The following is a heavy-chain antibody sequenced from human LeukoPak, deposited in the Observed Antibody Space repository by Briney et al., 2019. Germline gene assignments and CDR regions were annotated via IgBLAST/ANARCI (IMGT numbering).Heavy chain of an antibody. J-gene: IGHJ4*02. CDR3: ARLADSGTRIDY. V-gene: IGHV1-46*01. Sequence: GASVKVSCKASGYTFTNYYMHWVRQAPGQGLEWMGIINPSGGSTTYAQKFQGRVTMTRDTSTNTVYMELSSLRSEDTAVYSCARLADSGTRIDYWGQGTLVTVSS. CDR2: INPSGGST. CDR1: GYTFTNYY. D-gene: IGHD1-26*01.